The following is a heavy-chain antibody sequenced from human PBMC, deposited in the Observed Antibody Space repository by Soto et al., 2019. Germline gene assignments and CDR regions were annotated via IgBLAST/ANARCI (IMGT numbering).Heavy chain of an antibody. CDR2: IIPMSGSP. Sequence: GASVKVSCKASGGTFSTYAINWVRQAPGQGLEWLGGIIPMSGSPNYAQKFQGRVTITADESTSTAYMELSSLRSADTAIYYCARARYSSSWERFDYWGQGTLVTVSS. V-gene: IGHV1-69*13. J-gene: IGHJ4*02. D-gene: IGHD6-13*01. CDR3: ARARYSSSWERFDY. CDR1: GGTFSTYA.